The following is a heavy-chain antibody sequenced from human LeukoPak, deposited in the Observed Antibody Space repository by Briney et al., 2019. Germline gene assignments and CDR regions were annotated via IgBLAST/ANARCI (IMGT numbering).Heavy chain of an antibody. Sequence: PGGSLRLSCAASGFTVSSNYMSWVRQAPGKGLEWVSIIYSGGSTFYADSVKGRFTISRDNSKNTLYLQMNSLRAEDTAVYYCARGVGLTQGGTFDYWGQGTLVTVSS. J-gene: IGHJ4*02. CDR1: GFTVSSNY. CDR2: IYSGGST. D-gene: IGHD1-1*01. CDR3: ARGVGLTQGGTFDY. V-gene: IGHV3-53*01.